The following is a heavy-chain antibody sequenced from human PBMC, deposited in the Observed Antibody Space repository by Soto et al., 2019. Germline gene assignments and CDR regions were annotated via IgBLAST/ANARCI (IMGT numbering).Heavy chain of an antibody. J-gene: IGHJ3*02. CDR2: IKQDGTEK. D-gene: IGHD5-18*01. CDR1: GFTFSRYW. V-gene: IGHV3-7*01. Sequence: GGSLRLSCAASGFTFSRYWMNWVRQAPGRGLEWVANIKQDGTEKNYVDSVKGRFTISRDNARNSLYLQMDSLRAEDTAVYFCARGDTPMITGMDSFDIWGQGTMVTVSS. CDR3: ARGDTPMITGMDSFDI.